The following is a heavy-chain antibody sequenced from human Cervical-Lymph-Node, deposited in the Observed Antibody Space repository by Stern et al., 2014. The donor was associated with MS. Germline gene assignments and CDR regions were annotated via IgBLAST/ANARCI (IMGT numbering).Heavy chain of an antibody. J-gene: IGHJ4*02. CDR1: GYTFTSYY. D-gene: IGHD4-23*01. CDR2: INPSGGST. CDR3: ARGEGDYGGKSDLDY. V-gene: IGHV1-46*03. Sequence: QVQLVQSGAEVKKPGASVKVSCKASGYTFTSYYMHWVRQAPGQGLEWMGIINPSGGSTSYAQKFQGRVTMTRDTSTSTVYMELSSLRSEDTAVYYCARGEGDYGGKSDLDYWGQGTLVTVSS.